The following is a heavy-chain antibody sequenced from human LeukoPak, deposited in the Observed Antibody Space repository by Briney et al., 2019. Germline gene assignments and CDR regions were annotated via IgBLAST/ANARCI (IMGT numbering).Heavy chain of an antibody. CDR1: GGSISSYY. V-gene: IGHV4-4*07. Sequence: SETLSLTRTVCGGSISSYYWSWIRQPAGPALEWIGRIYTGGTITYNPSLTSRVTMSVHTSKNQFSLKLTSVTAADTAVYYCARDSGTTGEVKFDPWGQGTLVTVSS. J-gene: IGHJ5*02. CDR2: IYTGGTI. D-gene: IGHD4-17*01. CDR3: ARDSGTTGEVKFDP.